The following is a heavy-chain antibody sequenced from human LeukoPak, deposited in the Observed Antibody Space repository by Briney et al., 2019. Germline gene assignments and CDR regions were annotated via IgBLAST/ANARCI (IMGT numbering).Heavy chain of an antibody. CDR1: GFSFCSNW. CDR2: IKADGSEE. Sequence: GGSLRLSCAAPGFSFCSNWMTWVRQAPGRGLEWVANIKADGSEESYADSVKGRFTISRDNAKNLVFLQMNSLRTEDTAVYYCARNTLSAAGGYWGQGTLVSVSS. CDR3: ARNTLSAAGGY. J-gene: IGHJ4*02. D-gene: IGHD6-13*01. V-gene: IGHV3-7*01.